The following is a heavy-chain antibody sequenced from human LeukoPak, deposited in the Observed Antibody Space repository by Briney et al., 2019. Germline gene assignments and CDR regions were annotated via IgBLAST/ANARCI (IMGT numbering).Heavy chain of an antibody. V-gene: IGHV1-8*03. D-gene: IGHD5-18*01. CDR3: ARDRYRWDFDY. Sequence: ASVNDSCKSSGYTFTSYDINWVRQATGQGLEWMGWMNPNSGNTGYAQKFQGRVTITRNTSISTAYTELSSLRSEDTAVYYCARDRYRWDFDYWGQGTLVTVSS. J-gene: IGHJ4*02. CDR1: GYTFTSYD. CDR2: MNPNSGNT.